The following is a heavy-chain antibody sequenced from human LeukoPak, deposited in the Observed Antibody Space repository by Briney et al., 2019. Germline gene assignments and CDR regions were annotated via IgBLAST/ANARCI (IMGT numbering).Heavy chain of an antibody. CDR2: ISTSGSHT. CDR3: ARDPGVSGN. D-gene: IGHD3-10*01. J-gene: IGHJ4*02. Sequence: GGSLRLSCAASGFTFSSYSMTWVRQPPGEGLDWVSSISTSGSHTYYADSVKGRFTISRDNAKNSLYLQMNSLRAEDTAVYYCARDPGVSGNWGQGTLVTVSS. V-gene: IGHV3-21*01. CDR1: GFTFSSYS.